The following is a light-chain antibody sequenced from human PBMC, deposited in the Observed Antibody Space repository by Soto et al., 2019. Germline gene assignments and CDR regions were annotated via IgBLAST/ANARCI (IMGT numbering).Light chain of an antibody. Sequence: EIVLTQSPGTLSLSPVERATLSCMASQSVSSNYFAWYQQKPGQAPRLLIYGISIRATGIPDRFSGSGSGTDFTLTISRLEPEDFAVYYCEQYGSSPRTFGQGTKVDIK. CDR2: GIS. CDR3: EQYGSSPRT. V-gene: IGKV3-20*01. CDR1: QSVSSNY. J-gene: IGKJ1*01.